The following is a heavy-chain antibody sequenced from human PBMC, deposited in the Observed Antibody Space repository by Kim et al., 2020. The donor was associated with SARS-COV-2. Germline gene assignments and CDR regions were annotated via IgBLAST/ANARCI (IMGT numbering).Heavy chain of an antibody. J-gene: IGHJ5*02. Sequence: GESLKISCKGSGYSFTSYWIGWVRQMPGKGLEWMGIIYPGDSDTRYSPSFQGQVTISADKSISTAYLQWSSLKASDTAMYYCARHWITMVRGVIMGWFDPWGQGTLVTVSS. D-gene: IGHD3-10*01. V-gene: IGHV5-51*01. CDR1: GYSFTSYW. CDR3: ARHWITMVRGVIMGWFDP. CDR2: IYPGDSDT.